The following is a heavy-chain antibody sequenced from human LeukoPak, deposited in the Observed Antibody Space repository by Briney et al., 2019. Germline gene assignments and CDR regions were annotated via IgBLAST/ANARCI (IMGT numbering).Heavy chain of an antibody. D-gene: IGHD4-23*01. CDR3: ARFLVVTRNPAPYGMDV. Sequence: SETLSLTCTVSGGSISSYYWSWIRQPAGKGLEWIGRIYTSGSTNYNPSLKSRVTMSVDTSKNQFSLKLSSVTAADTAVYYCARFLVVTRNPAPYGMDVWGQGTTVTVSS. V-gene: IGHV4-4*07. CDR1: GGSISSYY. J-gene: IGHJ6*02. CDR2: IYTSGST.